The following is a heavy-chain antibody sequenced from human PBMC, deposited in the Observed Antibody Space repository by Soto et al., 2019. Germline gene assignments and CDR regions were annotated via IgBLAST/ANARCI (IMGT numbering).Heavy chain of an antibody. CDR3: ARTESGYSYGFADV. Sequence: PGGSLRLSCAASGFTFSSYSMNWVRQVPGKGLEWVSYISSSSSTIYYADSVKGRFTISRDNAKNSLYLQMNSLRAEDTAVYYCARTESGYSYGFADVWGQGTTVTVSS. CDR1: GFTFSSYS. D-gene: IGHD5-18*01. V-gene: IGHV3-48*01. J-gene: IGHJ6*02. CDR2: ISSSSSTI.